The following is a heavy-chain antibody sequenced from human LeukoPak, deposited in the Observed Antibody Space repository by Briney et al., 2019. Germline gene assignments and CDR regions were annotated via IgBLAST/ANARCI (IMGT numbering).Heavy chain of an antibody. CDR3: ARQVSSSWYLLFDY. V-gene: IGHV4-39*01. CDR1: GGSISSTSYY. Sequence: SETLSLTCVVSGGSISSTSYYWGWIRQPPGKGLEWIGSIYYSGSTYYNPSLKSRVTISVDTSKNQFSLKLSSVTAADTAVYYCARQVSSSWYLLFDYWGQGTLVTVSS. CDR2: IYYSGST. J-gene: IGHJ4*02. D-gene: IGHD6-13*01.